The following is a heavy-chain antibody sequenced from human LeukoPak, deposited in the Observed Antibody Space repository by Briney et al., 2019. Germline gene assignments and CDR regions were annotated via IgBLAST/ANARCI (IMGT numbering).Heavy chain of an antibody. CDR2: IYHSGNT. J-gene: IGHJ4*02. CDR1: GYSISSGYY. CDR3: ARQFDY. Sequence: NTSETLSLTCTVSGYSISSGYYWGWIRQSPGKGLEWIGSIYHSGNTYYNPSLKSRVTISVDTSKNQFSLKLSSVTAADTAVYYCARQFDYWGQGTLVTVSS. V-gene: IGHV4-38-2*02.